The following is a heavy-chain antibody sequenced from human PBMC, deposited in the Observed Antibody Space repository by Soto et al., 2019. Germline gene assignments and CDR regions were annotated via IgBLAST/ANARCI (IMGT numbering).Heavy chain of an antibody. CDR3: TTPRDYGAFDI. J-gene: IGHJ3*02. D-gene: IGHD4-17*01. CDR1: GFTFSNAW. V-gene: IGHV3-15*01. Sequence: GLSLRLPCAASGFTFSNAWMSWVRQAPGKGLEWVGRIKSKTDGGTTDYAAPVEGRFTISRDDSKNTLYLQMNSLKTEDTAVYYCTTPRDYGAFDIWGQGTMVTVSS. CDR2: IKSKTDGGTT.